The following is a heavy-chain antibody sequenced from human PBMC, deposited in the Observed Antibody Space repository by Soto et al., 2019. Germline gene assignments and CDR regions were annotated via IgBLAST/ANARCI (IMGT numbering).Heavy chain of an antibody. D-gene: IGHD3-10*01. V-gene: IGHV3-66*01. Sequence: GSLRLSCAASGLTVSSKYMSWVRQAPGKGLEWVSSIYSTGSKYYADSVKGRFTISRDDSKNTLSLQMNSLRAEDTALYYCAMTRTHYPHYGMDVSAQRTTVPVSS. J-gene: IGHJ6*02. CDR2: IYSTGSK. CDR1: GLTVSSKY. CDR3: AMTRTHYPHYGMDV.